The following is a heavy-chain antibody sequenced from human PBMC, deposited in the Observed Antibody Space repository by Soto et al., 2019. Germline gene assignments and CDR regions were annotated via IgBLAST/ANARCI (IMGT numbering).Heavy chain of an antibody. CDR2: INAGNGNT. D-gene: IGHD3-3*01. Sequence: ASVKVSCKASGYTFTGYYMHWVRQAPGQRLEWMGWINAGNGNTKYSQKFQGRVTITRDTSASTAYMERSSLRSEDTAVYYCARLVMDYDCGPGYCLACDSCDWAAGTLVT. V-gene: IGHV1-3*01. CDR3: ARLVMDYDCGPGYCLACDSCD. CDR1: GYTFTGYY. J-gene: IGHJ4*02.